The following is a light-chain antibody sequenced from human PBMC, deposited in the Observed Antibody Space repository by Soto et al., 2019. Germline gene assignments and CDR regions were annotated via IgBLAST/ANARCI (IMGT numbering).Light chain of an antibody. CDR1: QSVGTY. Sequence: EIVLTQSPATLSLSPGERATLSCRASQSVGTYLAWYQQKRGQSPRLLIYGASKRPPGIPARFSGSGSGTDLALTINSLEPEDFAVYHCLQRSIGFTFGPGTKVEVK. J-gene: IGKJ3*01. V-gene: IGKV3-11*01. CDR2: GAS. CDR3: LQRSIGFT.